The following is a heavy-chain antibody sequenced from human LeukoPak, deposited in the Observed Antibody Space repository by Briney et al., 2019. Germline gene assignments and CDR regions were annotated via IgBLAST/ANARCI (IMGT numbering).Heavy chain of an antibody. CDR1: GFTFSRYW. Sequence: GGSLRLSCAASGFTFSRYWMSWVRQAPGKGLEWVSYISSSGTSRYNADSVKGRFTISRDNAKNSVYLQMNSLRAEDTAVYYCARGRYSSRWFDYWGQGSLVTVSS. CDR3: ARGRYSSRWFDY. CDR2: ISSSGTSR. V-gene: IGHV3-48*04. D-gene: IGHD6-13*01. J-gene: IGHJ5*01.